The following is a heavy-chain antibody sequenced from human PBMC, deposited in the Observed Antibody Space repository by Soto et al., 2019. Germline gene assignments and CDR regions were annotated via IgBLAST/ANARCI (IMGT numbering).Heavy chain of an antibody. J-gene: IGHJ3*02. Sequence: GASVKVSCKASGYTFSDYYIHWVRQAPGQGPEWMGWINPNSGATHYAEKFQGRVTMTRDTSISTAYMDLTRLTSDDTAVYYCARELRGAQAQNAFDMWGQGTMVTVSS. CDR3: ARELRGAQAQNAFDM. CDR2: INPNSGAT. D-gene: IGHD2-21*01. V-gene: IGHV1-2*02. CDR1: GYTFSDYY.